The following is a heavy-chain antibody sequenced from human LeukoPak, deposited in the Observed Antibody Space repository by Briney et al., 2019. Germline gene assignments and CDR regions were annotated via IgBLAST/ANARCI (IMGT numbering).Heavy chain of an antibody. Sequence: ASVKVSCKASGYTFTGYYIHWVRQAPGQGLEWMGCINPNSVDTNFAQKFQGRVTMTTDTSISTAYMELSRLRSDDTAVYYCTTGSPPFGYWGQGTLVTVSS. J-gene: IGHJ4*02. V-gene: IGHV1-2*02. D-gene: IGHD1-26*01. CDR2: INPNSVDT. CDR3: TTGSPPFGY. CDR1: GYTFTGYY.